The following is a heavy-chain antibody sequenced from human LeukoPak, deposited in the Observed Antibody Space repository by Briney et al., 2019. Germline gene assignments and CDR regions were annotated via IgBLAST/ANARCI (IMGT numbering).Heavy chain of an antibody. V-gene: IGHV3-30*18. J-gene: IGHJ4*02. CDR1: GFTFSNYG. CDR3: AKGGGQWLVSMVY. D-gene: IGHD6-19*01. Sequence: PGGSLRLSCAASGFTFSNYGMHWVRQAPGKGLEWVAVMSYDGTNKYYADSVKGRFTISRDNSKNTLFLQMNSLRAEDTAVYYCAKGGGQWLVSMVYWGQGTLVTVPS. CDR2: MSYDGTNK.